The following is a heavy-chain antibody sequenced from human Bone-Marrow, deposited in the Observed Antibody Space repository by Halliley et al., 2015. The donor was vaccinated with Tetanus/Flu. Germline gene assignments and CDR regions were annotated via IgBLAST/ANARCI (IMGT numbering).Heavy chain of an antibody. Sequence: LGWGASIEQDGSGKFYVASVKGRFTISRDNAQNSLSLQLDSLRVEDTALYYCAGVDAWGARDYWGLGTLVTVSS. CDR3: AGVDAWGARDY. J-gene: IGHJ4*02. CDR2: IEQDGSGK. V-gene: IGHV3-7*03. D-gene: IGHD3-16*01.